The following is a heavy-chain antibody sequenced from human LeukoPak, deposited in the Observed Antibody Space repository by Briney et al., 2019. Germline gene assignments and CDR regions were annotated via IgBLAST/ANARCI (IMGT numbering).Heavy chain of an antibody. CDR3: ARLPFNSGYEYFDY. D-gene: IGHD5-12*01. J-gene: IGHJ4*02. CDR1: GYSISSSNW. V-gene: IGHV4-38-2*01. Sequence: SETLSLTCAVSGYSISSSNWWGWIRQPPGKGLEWIGSIYYSGSTYYNPSLKSRVTISVDKSKNQFSLKLSSVTAADTAAYSCARLPFNSGYEYFDYWGQGTLVTVSS. CDR2: IYYSGST.